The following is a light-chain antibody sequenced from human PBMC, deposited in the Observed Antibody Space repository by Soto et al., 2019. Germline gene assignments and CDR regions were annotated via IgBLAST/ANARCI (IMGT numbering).Light chain of an antibody. J-gene: IGKJ4*01. CDR1: QSVSNNF. CDR2: DAS. CDR3: QHYGDSAP. Sequence: EIVLTQSPGTLSLSPGERAALSCRASQSVSNNFLAWYQQKPGQAPRLLIYDASVRLTGIPDRFRGSGSGTDFTLTISRLELVDFAVYYCQHYGDSAPFGGGTKVEIK. V-gene: IGKV3-20*01.